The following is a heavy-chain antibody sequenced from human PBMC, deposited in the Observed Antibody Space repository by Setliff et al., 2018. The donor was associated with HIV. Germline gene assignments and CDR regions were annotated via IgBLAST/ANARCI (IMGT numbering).Heavy chain of an antibody. D-gene: IGHD3-22*01. Sequence: PSETLSLTCAVSGYSISSGYYWGRIRQPPGKGLEWIGSIYHSGSTYYNPSLKSRVTISVDTSKNQFSLKLSSVTAADTAVYYCARSLTSTTMTVVFMGLGAFDIWGQGTMVTVSS. CDR2: IYHSGST. CDR1: GYSISSGYY. CDR3: ARSLTSTTMTVVFMGLGAFDI. J-gene: IGHJ3*02. V-gene: IGHV4-38-2*01.